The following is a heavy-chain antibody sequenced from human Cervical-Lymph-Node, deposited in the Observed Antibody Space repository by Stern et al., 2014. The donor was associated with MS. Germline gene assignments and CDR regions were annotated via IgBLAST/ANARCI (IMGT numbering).Heavy chain of an antibody. J-gene: IGHJ6*02. CDR1: GGTFSSYA. CDR3: ARGELKEGLVRGMDV. V-gene: IGHV1-69*01. CDR2: VIPIFGTA. D-gene: IGHD1-26*01. Sequence: VQLEESGAEVKKPGSSVKGSCKASGGTFSSYAISWVRQAPGQGLEWMGGVIPIFGTANYAQKFQGRVTITADESTSTAYMELSSLRSEDTAVYYCARGELKEGLVRGMDVWGQGTTVTVSS.